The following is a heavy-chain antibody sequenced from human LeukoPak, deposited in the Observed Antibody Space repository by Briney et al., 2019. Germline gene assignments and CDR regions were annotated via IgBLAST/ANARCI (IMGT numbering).Heavy chain of an antibody. D-gene: IGHD3-22*01. CDR3: AKGRYDSSGYYLDF. CDR2: ISGSGRST. Sequence: PGGSLRLSCAASKFIFSSYAMSWVRQAPGKGLEWVSGISGSGRSTYYAASVKGRFTISRDNSNNTLYLQMNSLRAEDTAVYYCAKGRYDSSGYYLDFWGQGTLVTVSS. V-gene: IGHV3-23*01. CDR1: KFIFSSYA. J-gene: IGHJ4*02.